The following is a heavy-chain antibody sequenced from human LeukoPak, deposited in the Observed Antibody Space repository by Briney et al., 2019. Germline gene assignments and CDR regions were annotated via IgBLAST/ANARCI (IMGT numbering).Heavy chain of an antibody. Sequence: GGSLRLSCAASGFIFRSYAMHWVRQAPGKGLEWVAFVWFDGTNEKYADSVKGRFTISRDNSKNTLYLQMNSLRAEDTAAYYCAKEDNSGIRGGFDYWGQGTLVTVSS. CDR3: AKEDNSGIRGGFDY. J-gene: IGHJ4*02. V-gene: IGHV3-30*02. CDR2: VWFDGTNE. D-gene: IGHD1-26*01. CDR1: GFIFRSYA.